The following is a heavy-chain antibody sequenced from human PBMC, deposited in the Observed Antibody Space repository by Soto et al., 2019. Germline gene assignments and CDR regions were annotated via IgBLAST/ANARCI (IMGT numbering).Heavy chain of an antibody. CDR1: GFTFSSYA. J-gene: IGHJ3*02. CDR3: ASSGSSSSWNAFNI. V-gene: IGHV3-30-3*01. D-gene: IGHD6-13*01. CDR2: ISYDGSNK. Sequence: QVQLVESGGGVVQPGRSLRLSCAASGFTFSSYAMHWVRQAPGKGLEWVAVISYDGSNKYYADSVKGRFTISRDTSKNTLFLQMDSLRSEDTAVYYLASSGSSSSWNAFNIWGQGTVVTVSS.